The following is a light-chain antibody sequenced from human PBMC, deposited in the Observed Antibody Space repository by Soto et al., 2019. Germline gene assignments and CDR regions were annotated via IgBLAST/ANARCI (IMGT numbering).Light chain of an antibody. CDR2: KAS. J-gene: IGKJ1*01. V-gene: IGKV1-5*03. Sequence: DIQLTQSPSLLSASVGDRVTITCRASQGISTFLAWYQQHPGTAPKLLIYKASSLESGVPSRFSGSAYGTEFTLTISSLQPDDFATYYCQQYNTWTFGQGNKVDIX. CDR1: QGISTF. CDR3: QQYNTWT.